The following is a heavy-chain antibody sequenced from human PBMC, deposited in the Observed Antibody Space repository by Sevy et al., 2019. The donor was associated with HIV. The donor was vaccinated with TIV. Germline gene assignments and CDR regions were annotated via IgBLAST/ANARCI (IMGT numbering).Heavy chain of an antibody. CDR3: AKGGDIVVVTAAMALDY. CDR2: ISGSGGST. D-gene: IGHD2-2*01. V-gene: IGHV3-23*01. J-gene: IGHJ4*02. Sequence: GGSLRLSCAASGFTFSSYAMSWVRQAPGKGLEWVSAISGSGGSTYYADSVKGRFTISRDNSKNTLYLQMNSLRAEDTAVYYCAKGGDIVVVTAAMALDYWGQGTLVTVSS. CDR1: GFTFSSYA.